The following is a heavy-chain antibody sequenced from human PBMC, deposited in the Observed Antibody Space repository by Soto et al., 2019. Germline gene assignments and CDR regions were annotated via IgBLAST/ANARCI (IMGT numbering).Heavy chain of an antibody. CDR2: FYYSGST. CDR1: GCPISSYY. J-gene: IGHJ4*02. Sequence: SETLSPTFTASGCPISSYYWSWIRQPPGKGLEWIGYFYYSGSTNYNPSLKSRVTISVDTSKNQFSLKLSSVTAADTAVYYCARAPGYSFGFFDSSGLDTLVPDS. V-gene: IGHV4-59*01. D-gene: IGHD6-13*01. CDR3: ARAPGYSFGFFDS.